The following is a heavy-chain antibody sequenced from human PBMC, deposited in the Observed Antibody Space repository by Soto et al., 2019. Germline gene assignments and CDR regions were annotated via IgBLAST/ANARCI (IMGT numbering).Heavy chain of an antibody. D-gene: IGHD5-12*01. Sequence: PGGSLRLSCAASGFTFTTYAMGWVRQAPGKGPEWISSISNSGYNTYYADSVKGRFNISRDNSKNTLYLQMNSLRAEDTAVYYCARDGGCRDGYTVGCNWFDPWGQGTLVTVSS. CDR3: ARDGGCRDGYTVGCNWFDP. CDR1: GFTFTTYA. J-gene: IGHJ5*02. V-gene: IGHV3-23*01. CDR2: ISNSGYNT.